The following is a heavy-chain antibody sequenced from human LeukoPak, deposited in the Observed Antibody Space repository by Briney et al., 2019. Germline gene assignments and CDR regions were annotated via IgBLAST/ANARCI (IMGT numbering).Heavy chain of an antibody. CDR2: ISGSGGST. CDR3: AKGDDAFDI. J-gene: IGHJ3*02. CDR1: GFTFSDYY. Sequence: GGSLRLSCAASGFTFSDYYMSWIRQAPGKGLEWVSAISGSGGSTYYADSVKGRFTISRDNSKNTLYLQMNSLRAEDTAVYYCAKGDDAFDIWGQGTMVTVSS. V-gene: IGHV3-23*01.